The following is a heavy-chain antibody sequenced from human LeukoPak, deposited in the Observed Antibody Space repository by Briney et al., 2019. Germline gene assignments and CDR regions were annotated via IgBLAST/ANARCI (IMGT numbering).Heavy chain of an antibody. D-gene: IGHD5-18*01. CDR3: ARDPREGAMVTPWNAFDI. Sequence: SVKVSCKASGGTFSSYAISWVRQAPGQGLEWMGGIIPIFGTANYAQKFQGRVTITTDESTSTAYMELSSLRSEDTAVYYCARDPREGAMVTPWNAFDIWGQGTMVTVSS. CDR2: IIPIFGTA. V-gene: IGHV1-69*05. J-gene: IGHJ3*02. CDR1: GGTFSSYA.